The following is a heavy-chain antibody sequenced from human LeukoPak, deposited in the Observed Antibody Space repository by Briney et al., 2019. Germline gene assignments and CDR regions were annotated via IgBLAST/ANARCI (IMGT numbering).Heavy chain of an antibody. Sequence: GGSLRLSCAASGFTFSSYWMSWVRQAPGKGLEWVGRIKSKTDGGTTDYAAPVKGRFTISRDDSKNTLYLQMNSLKTEDTAVYYCTTADIVATITYWGQGTLVTVSS. V-gene: IGHV3-15*01. CDR1: GFTFSSYW. J-gene: IGHJ4*02. CDR2: IKSKTDGGTT. D-gene: IGHD5-12*01. CDR3: TTADIVATITY.